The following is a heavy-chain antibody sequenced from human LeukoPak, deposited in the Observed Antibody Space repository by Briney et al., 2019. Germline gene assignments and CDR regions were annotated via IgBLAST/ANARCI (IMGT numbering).Heavy chain of an antibody. CDR2: MNPNSGNT. D-gene: IGHD2-2*01. CDR1: GYTFTSYD. J-gene: IGHJ5*02. CDR3: ARGREVPAGNWFDP. V-gene: IGHV1-8*03. Sequence: ASVKVSCKAPGYTFTSYDINWVRQATGQGLEWMGWMNPNSGNTGYAQKFQGRVTITRNTSISTAYMELSSLRSEDTAVYYCARGREVPAGNWFDPWGQGTLVTVSS.